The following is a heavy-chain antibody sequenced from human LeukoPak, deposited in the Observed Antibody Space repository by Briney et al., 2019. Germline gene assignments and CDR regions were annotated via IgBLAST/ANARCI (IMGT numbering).Heavy chain of an antibody. Sequence: PSETLSLTCTVSGDSISSYHWNWIRQPPGKGLEWIANIHYSGTTNYNPSLNSRVTISLDTSKNQFSLKLSSVTAADTAVYYCARRLWSSVSCSLAPSGNWFDPWGQGALVTVSS. J-gene: IGHJ5*02. D-gene: IGHD3-22*01. CDR3: ARRLWSSVSCSLAPSGNWFDP. V-gene: IGHV4-59*08. CDR2: IHYSGTT. CDR1: GDSISSYH.